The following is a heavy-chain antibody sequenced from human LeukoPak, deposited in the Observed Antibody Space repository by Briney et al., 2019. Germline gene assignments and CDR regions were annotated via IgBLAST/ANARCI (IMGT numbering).Heavy chain of an antibody. D-gene: IGHD3-3*01. CDR3: AIGPGGYYFDY. CDR2: INQGGNT. V-gene: IGHV4-34*01. CDR1: GGSFGNYY. Sequence: SETLSLTCTVYGGSFGNYYWSWIRQPPGKGLEWIAEINQGGNTNYNPSLKSRVTISLDTPKNQFSLKLSSVSAADTAVYYCAIGPGGYYFDYWGQGTLVTVSS. J-gene: IGHJ4*02.